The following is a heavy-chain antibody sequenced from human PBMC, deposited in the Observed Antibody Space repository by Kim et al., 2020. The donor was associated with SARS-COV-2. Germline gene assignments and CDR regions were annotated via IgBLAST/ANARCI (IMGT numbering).Heavy chain of an antibody. CDR3: ARATSSSSWPNYYYYGMDV. CDR2: ISSSSSYI. Sequence: GGSLRLSCAASGFTFSSYSMNWVRQAPGKGLEWVSSISSSSSYIYYADSVKGRFTISRDNAKNSLYLQMNSLRAEDTAVYYCARATSSSSWPNYYYYGMDVWGQGTTVTVSS. D-gene: IGHD6-13*01. V-gene: IGHV3-21*01. J-gene: IGHJ6*02. CDR1: GFTFSSYS.